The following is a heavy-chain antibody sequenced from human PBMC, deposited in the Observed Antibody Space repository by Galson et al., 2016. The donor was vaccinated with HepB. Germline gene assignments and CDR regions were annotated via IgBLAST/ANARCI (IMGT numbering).Heavy chain of an antibody. V-gene: IGHV3-7*01. Sequence: SLRLSCAASGFTFKEYWMSWVRQSPGKGLQWVANINEDGSVKYYVDSVRGRFTISRDNAETSVFLPLDSLTSDDTALYFCVRSFGRGAFDYWGQGTLLTVSS. CDR1: GFTFKEYW. D-gene: IGHD3-10*01. CDR3: VRSFGRGAFDY. CDR2: INEDGSVK. J-gene: IGHJ4*02.